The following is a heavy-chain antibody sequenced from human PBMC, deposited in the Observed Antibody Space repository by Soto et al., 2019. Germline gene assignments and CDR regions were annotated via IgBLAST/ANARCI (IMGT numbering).Heavy chain of an antibody. CDR3: ARDPVARYYDSSGYPNGFDP. J-gene: IGHJ5*02. Sequence: SVKVSCKASGGTFSSYAISWVRQAPGQGLEWMGGIIPIFGTANYAQKFQGRVTITADESTSTAYMELSSLRSEDTAVYYCARDPVARYYDSSGYPNGFDPWGQGTLVNV. CDR2: IIPIFGTA. CDR1: GGTFSSYA. V-gene: IGHV1-69*13. D-gene: IGHD3-22*01.